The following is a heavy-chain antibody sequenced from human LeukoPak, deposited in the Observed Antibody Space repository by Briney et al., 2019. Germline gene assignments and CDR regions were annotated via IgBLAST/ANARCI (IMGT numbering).Heavy chain of an antibody. V-gene: IGHV3-21*01. CDR2: ISSSGKNI. CDR3: AREPYDILTGLLDY. D-gene: IGHD3-9*01. J-gene: IGHJ4*02. Sequence: GGSLRLSCAASGFTFSDYSINWVRQAPGKGLEWVSSISSSGKNIFYADSVKGRFTISRDNANNSLFLQMNSLRGEDTAVYYCAREPYDILTGLLDYWGQGTLVTVSS. CDR1: GFTFSDYS.